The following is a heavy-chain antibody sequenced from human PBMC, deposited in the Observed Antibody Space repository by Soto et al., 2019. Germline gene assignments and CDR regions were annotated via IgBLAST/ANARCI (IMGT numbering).Heavy chain of an antibody. Sequence: EVQLVESGGGLVQPGGSLRLSCAASGFTFSAYSMNWVRQAPGKGLEWVSYISSRTNTIYYADSVQGRFTISRDDAKNSLYLQMGSLRAEDTAVYYCARDRRIAAAADFYFDSWGQGTLVTVSS. CDR2: ISSRTNTI. CDR1: GFTFSAYS. V-gene: IGHV3-48*01. J-gene: IGHJ4*02. D-gene: IGHD6-13*01. CDR3: ARDRRIAAAADFYFDS.